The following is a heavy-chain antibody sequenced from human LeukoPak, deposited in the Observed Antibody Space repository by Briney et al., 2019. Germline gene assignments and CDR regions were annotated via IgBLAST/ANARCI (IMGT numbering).Heavy chain of an antibody. CDR2: ISGSGGST. Sequence: GGSLRLSCAASGFTFSSYEMNWVRQAPGKGLEWVSAISGSGGSTYYADSVKGRFTISRDNSKNTLYLQMNSLRAEDTAVYYSAKEGSSSWYGHAFDIWGQGTMVTVSS. CDR1: GFTFSSYE. CDR3: AKEGSSSWYGHAFDI. J-gene: IGHJ3*02. D-gene: IGHD6-13*01. V-gene: IGHV3-23*01.